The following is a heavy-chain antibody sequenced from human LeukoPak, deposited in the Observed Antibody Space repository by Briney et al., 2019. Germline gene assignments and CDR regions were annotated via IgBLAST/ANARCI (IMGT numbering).Heavy chain of an antibody. CDR2: IHFSGST. CDR1: GGSISSDY. J-gene: IGHJ6*03. Sequence: PSETLSLTCTVSGGSISSDYWSWFRQPPRKGLEWIGYIHFSGSTTYNPSLKSRVTISIDTSKNQFPLNLSSVTAADTAVYYCTREVGTGFQVNYYYYMDVWGKGTTVTVSS. CDR3: TREVGTGFQVNYYYYMDV. D-gene: IGHD2-2*01. V-gene: IGHV4-59*01.